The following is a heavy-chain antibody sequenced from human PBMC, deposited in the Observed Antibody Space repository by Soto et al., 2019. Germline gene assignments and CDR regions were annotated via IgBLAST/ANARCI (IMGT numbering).Heavy chain of an antibody. D-gene: IGHD1-7*01. CDR2: ISGSGGST. CDR3: SKTSYWNYGHYYYGMDV. CDR1: GFTFSSYA. Sequence: EVQLLESGGGLVQPGGSLRLSCAASGFTFSSYAMSWVRQAPGKGLEWVSAISGSGGSTYYADSVKGRFTISRDNSKNTLYLQMNSLRAEHTAVYYCSKTSYWNYGHYYYGMDVWGQGTTVTVSS. J-gene: IGHJ6*02. V-gene: IGHV3-23*01.